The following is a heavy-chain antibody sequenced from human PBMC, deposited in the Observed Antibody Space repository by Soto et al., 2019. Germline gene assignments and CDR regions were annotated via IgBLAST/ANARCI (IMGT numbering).Heavy chain of an antibody. Sequence: IWVRQAPGKGLEWVANIKQDGSEKYYVDPVKGRFTISRDNAKNSLYLQMNSLRAEDTAVYYCARDPGNFYFDYWGQGTLVTVSS. CDR2: IKQDGSEK. CDR3: ARDPGNFYFDY. V-gene: IGHV3-7*03. D-gene: IGHD4-4*01. J-gene: IGHJ4*02.